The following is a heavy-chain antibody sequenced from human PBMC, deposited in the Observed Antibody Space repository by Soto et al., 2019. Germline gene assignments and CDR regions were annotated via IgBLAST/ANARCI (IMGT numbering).Heavy chain of an antibody. Sequence: QVPLVESGGGVVQPGRSLRLSCAASGFTFSSYAMHWVRQAPGKGLELVAVISYDGSNKYYADSVKGRFTIYRDNSKNTLYLQRNSLRAEDTAVYYCARDRYSGYDVFYYYYGMDVCGQGTTVTVSS. J-gene: IGHJ6*02. D-gene: IGHD5-12*01. CDR3: ARDRYSGYDVFYYYYGMDV. V-gene: IGHV3-30-3*01. CDR2: ISYDGSNK. CDR1: GFTFSSYA.